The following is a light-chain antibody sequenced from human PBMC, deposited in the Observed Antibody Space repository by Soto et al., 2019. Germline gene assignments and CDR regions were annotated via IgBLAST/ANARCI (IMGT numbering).Light chain of an antibody. J-gene: IGKJ3*01. CDR2: AAS. V-gene: IGKV1-27*01. Sequence: DIQMTQSPSSLSASVGDRVTITCRASQGISNYLAWYQQKPGKVPKLLIYAASTLQSGVPSRFSGSGSGTDFTHTISSLQPEDVATYYCQKYNSALGVTFGPGTKVDIK. CDR3: QKYNSALGVT. CDR1: QGISNY.